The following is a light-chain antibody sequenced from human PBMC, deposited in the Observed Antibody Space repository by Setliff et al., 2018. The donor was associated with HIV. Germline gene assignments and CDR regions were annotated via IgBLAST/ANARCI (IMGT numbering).Light chain of an antibody. CDR3: SSNTSGSTSRV. V-gene: IGLV2-14*01. CDR2: DAT. CDR1: SRDVGGYKY. J-gene: IGLJ1*01. Sequence: QSVLAQPASVSGSPGQSITISCTETSRDVGGYKYVSWYQQHPGKAPKLMIYDATHRPSGVSNRFSGSKSGNTASLTISGLQAEDEADYYCSSNTSGSTSRVFGTGTKVTVL.